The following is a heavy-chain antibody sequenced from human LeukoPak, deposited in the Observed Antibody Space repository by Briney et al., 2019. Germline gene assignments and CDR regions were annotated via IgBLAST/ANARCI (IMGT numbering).Heavy chain of an antibody. CDR2: ISSSSGTI. CDR1: GFTFSSYS. D-gene: IGHD1-26*01. J-gene: IGHJ5*02. V-gene: IGHV3-48*01. Sequence: GGSLRLSCAASGFTFSSYSMNWVRQAPGKGLEWVSYISSSSGTIYYADSLRGRFTISRDNAKNSLYLQMNSLRVEDTAVYYCARDEADSGTYATTWGQGTLVTVSS. CDR3: ARDEADSGTYATT.